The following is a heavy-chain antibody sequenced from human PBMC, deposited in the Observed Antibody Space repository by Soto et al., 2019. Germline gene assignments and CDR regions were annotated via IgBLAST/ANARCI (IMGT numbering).Heavy chain of an antibody. J-gene: IGHJ3*02. Sequence: QVQLQQSGPGLVKPSQTLSLTCAISGDSVSSNSVAWNWIRQSSSRGLEWLGRTYYRSKWYNDYAASVKTRITIVPGVSNNKFSLQLIAVCPDNTDVYYCANEPITHVVVIPTAEDALDTWVQGTTLPASS. CDR3: ANEPITHVVVIPTAEDALDT. CDR1: GDSVSSNSVA. CDR2: TYYRSKWYN. V-gene: IGHV6-1*01. D-gene: IGHD2-2*01.